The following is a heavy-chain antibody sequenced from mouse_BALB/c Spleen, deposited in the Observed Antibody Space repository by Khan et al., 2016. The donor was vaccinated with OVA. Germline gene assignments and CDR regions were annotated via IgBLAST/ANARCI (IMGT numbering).Heavy chain of an antibody. CDR3: ARETVVDIYWYLDV. CDR2: IRNKANGYTT. CDR1: GFTFTDYY. J-gene: IGHJ1*01. D-gene: IGHD1-1*01. V-gene: IGHV7-3*02. Sequence: EVELVESGGGLVQPGGSLRLSCATSGFTFTDYYMSWVRQPPGKALEWLGFIRNKANGYTTEYSASEKGRFTISRDNFQSIVYLQMNTLGAEDSATYYCARETVVDIYWYLDVWGAGTTVTVSS.